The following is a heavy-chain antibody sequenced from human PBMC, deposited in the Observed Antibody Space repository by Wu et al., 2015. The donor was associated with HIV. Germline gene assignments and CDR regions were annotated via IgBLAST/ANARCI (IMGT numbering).Heavy chain of an antibody. CDR1: GYTFTIYD. Sequence: QVQLVQSGAEVKKPGASVKVSCKASGYTFTIYDINWVRQATGQGLEWMGWMNPNSGNTGYAQKFQGRVTMTRNTSIGTAYMELSSLRSEDTAVYYCARRARYYDILTGYYNVLDYWGQGTLVTVSS. D-gene: IGHD3-9*01. V-gene: IGHV1-8*01. J-gene: IGHJ4*02. CDR3: ARRARYYDILTGYYNVLDY. CDR2: MNPNSGNT.